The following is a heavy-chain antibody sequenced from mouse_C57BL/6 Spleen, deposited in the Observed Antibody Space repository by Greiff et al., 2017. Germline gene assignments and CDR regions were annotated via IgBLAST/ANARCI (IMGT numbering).Heavy chain of an antibody. J-gene: IGHJ3*01. D-gene: IGHD1-1*01. Sequence: QVKLLQSGAELVKPGASVTLSCKASGYTFTSYWMQWVKQRPGQGLEWIGEIDPSDSYTNYNQKFKGKATLTVDTSSSTAYMQLSSLTSEDSAVYYCARARDYCGSSSAWFAYWGQGTLVTVSA. CDR3: ARARDYCGSSSAWFAY. CDR1: GYTFTSYW. CDR2: IDPSDSYT. V-gene: IGHV1-50*01.